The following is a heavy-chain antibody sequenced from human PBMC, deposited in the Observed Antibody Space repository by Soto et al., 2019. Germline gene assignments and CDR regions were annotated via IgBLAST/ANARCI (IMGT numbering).Heavy chain of an antibody. Sequence: EVQLVESGGGLVQPGGSLRLSCAAAGFTFSTYSVNWVRQAPGKGLEWGSYISSSSRPIYDADSVKGRFTISRDNAKNSVYLQMNSLRDEDTAVYYCARDGGGESSGSTHYYYYGMDVWGRGTPVTVSS. J-gene: IGHJ6*02. D-gene: IGHD3-22*01. CDR3: ARDGGGESSGSTHYYYYGMDV. CDR2: ISSSSRPI. V-gene: IGHV3-48*02. CDR1: GFTFSTYS.